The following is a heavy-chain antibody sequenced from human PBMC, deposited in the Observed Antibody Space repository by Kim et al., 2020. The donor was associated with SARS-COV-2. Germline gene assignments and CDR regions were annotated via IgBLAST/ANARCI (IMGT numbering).Heavy chain of an antibody. V-gene: IGHV3-7*03. CDR1: GFTFSSYW. CDR3: ARSVSSWPIMSWVPFDY. J-gene: IGHJ4*02. D-gene: IGHD6-13*01. CDR2: IKQDGSEK. Sequence: GGSLRLSCAASGFTFSSYWMSWGRQAPGKGLERVANIKQDGSEKYYVDSVKGRFTISRDNAKNSLYLQMNSLRAEDTAVYYCARSVSSWPIMSWVPFDYWGQGTLVTVSS.